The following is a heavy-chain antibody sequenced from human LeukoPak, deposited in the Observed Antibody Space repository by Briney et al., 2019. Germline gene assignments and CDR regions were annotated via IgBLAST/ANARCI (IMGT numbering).Heavy chain of an antibody. V-gene: IGHV1-2*02. CDR3: ARDRSRVLDY. J-gene: IGHJ4*02. Sequence: ASVKVSCKASGCTFTDYYMHWVRQAPGQGPEWMGWINPVSGGTDFAQKFQGRVTFSRDLSITTVYMDLRRLRFDDTAVYYCARDRSRVLDYWGQGTVVTVPS. D-gene: IGHD3-3*01. CDR1: GCTFTDYY. CDR2: INPVSGGT.